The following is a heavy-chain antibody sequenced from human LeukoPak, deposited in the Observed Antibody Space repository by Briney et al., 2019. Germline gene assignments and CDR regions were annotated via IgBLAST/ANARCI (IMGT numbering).Heavy chain of an antibody. CDR2: IWYDGSNK. CDR1: GFTFSSYG. D-gene: IGHD3-22*01. CDR3: AKDYYDSFDAFDI. V-gene: IGHV3-33*06. J-gene: IGHJ3*02. Sequence: GGSLRLSCAASGFTFSSYGMHWVRQAPGKGLEWVAVIWYDGSNKYYADSVKGRFTISRDNSKNTLYLQMNSLRAEDMAVYYCAKDYYDSFDAFDIWGQGTMVTISS.